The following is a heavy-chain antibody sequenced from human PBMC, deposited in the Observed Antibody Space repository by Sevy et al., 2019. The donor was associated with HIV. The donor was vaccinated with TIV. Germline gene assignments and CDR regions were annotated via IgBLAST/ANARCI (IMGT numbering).Heavy chain of an antibody. J-gene: IGHJ4*02. Sequence: GESLKISCKTSGYTFNAYYMHWVRQAPGQGLQWMGWINPKSGGTNFEQSFQGRITMTWDTSINTAYMELSRLRSDDTAIYYCARGGATAATDHWGQGTLVTVSS. CDR3: ARGGATAATDH. D-gene: IGHD6-13*01. CDR2: INPKSGGT. CDR1: GYTFNAYY. V-gene: IGHV1-2*02.